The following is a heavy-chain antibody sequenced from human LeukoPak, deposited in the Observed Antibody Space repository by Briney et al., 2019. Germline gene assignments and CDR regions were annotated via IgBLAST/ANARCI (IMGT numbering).Heavy chain of an antibody. J-gene: IGHJ4*02. CDR3: ARDKGYNWNYVIDF. CDR2: ISAYNGNT. CDR1: GYTFTSYG. Sequence: ASVKVSCKASGYTFTSYGISWVRQAPGQGLEWMGWISAYNGNTNYAQKLQGRVTMTTDTSTSTAYMELRSLRSDDTAVYYCARDKGYNWNYVIDFWGQGTLVTVSS. D-gene: IGHD1-7*01. V-gene: IGHV1-18*01.